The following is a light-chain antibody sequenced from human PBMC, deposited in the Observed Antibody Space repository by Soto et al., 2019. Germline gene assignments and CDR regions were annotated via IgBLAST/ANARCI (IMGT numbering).Light chain of an antibody. CDR2: EVR. J-gene: IGLJ1*01. CDR1: SSDIGGYNS. Sequence: QSVLPQPASVSGSPGQSITISCTGTSSDIGGYNSVSWYQQHPGKAPKLMIYEVRNRPSGISNRFSGSKSGNTASLTISGLQAEDEADYYCSSYTSSVAHVFGTGTKVTVL. CDR3: SSYTSSVAHV. V-gene: IGLV2-14*01.